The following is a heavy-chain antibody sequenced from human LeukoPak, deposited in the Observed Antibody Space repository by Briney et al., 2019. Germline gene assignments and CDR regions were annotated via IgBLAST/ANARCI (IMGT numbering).Heavy chain of an antibody. CDR1: GFSFSNYV. CDR3: ARDRDGGFAFDI. V-gene: IGHV3-64*01. CDR2: IMPNGETR. J-gene: IGHJ3*02. Sequence: GGSLRLSCAASGFSFSNYVMHWVRQAPGKGLEYVSAIMPNGETRGYANSMKGRFTISRDNSKNTLYLQMGSLGAEDMAIYCCARDRDGGFAFDIWGQGTLVTVSS. D-gene: IGHD2-15*01.